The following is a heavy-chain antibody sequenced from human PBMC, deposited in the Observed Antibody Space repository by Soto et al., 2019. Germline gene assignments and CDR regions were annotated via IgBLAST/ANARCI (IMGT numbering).Heavy chain of an antibody. CDR2: ISGSGGST. V-gene: IGHV3-23*01. J-gene: IGHJ4*02. D-gene: IGHD6-19*01. CDR3: AKDFSSGWYSQYYFEY. Sequence: GGSLRLSCAASGFTFSSYAMSWVRQAPGKGLEWVSAISGSGGSTYYADSVKGRFTISRDNSKNTLYLQMNSLRAEDTAVYYCAKDFSSGWYSQYYFEYWGQGTLVTVSS. CDR1: GFTFSSYA.